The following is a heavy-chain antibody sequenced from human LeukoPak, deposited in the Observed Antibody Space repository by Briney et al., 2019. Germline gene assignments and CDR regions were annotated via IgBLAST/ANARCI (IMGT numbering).Heavy chain of an antibody. CDR3: AGSQWLVPNSGRLDY. Sequence: SETLSLTCTVSGGSISSYYWSWIRQPPGKGLEWIGYIYYSGSTNYNPSLKSRVTISVDTSKNQFSLKLSSVTAADTVVYYCAGSQWLVPNSGRLDYWGQGTLVTVSS. V-gene: IGHV4-59*08. D-gene: IGHD6-19*01. CDR1: GGSISSYY. J-gene: IGHJ4*02. CDR2: IYYSGST.